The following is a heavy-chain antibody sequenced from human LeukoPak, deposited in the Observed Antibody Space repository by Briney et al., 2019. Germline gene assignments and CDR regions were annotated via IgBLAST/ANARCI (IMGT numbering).Heavy chain of an antibody. CDR1: GGSFSGYY. CDR2: INHGGST. D-gene: IGHD1-1*01. J-gene: IGHJ4*02. CDR3: ARDDPYYFDY. V-gene: IGHV4-34*01. Sequence: SETLSLTCAVYGGSFSGYYWSWIRQPPGKGLEWIGEINHGGSTNYNPSLKSRVTISVDTSKNQFSLTLSSATAADTAVCYCARDDPYYFDYWGQGTLVTVSS.